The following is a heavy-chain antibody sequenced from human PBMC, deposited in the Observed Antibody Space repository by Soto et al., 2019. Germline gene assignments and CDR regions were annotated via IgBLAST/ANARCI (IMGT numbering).Heavy chain of an antibody. CDR3: ARAYARSSPMDV. Sequence: SVKVSCKASGGTFSSYAISWVRQAPGQGLEWMGGIIPIFGTANYAQKFQGRVTITADKSTSTAYMELSSLRSGDTAVYYCARAYARSSPMDVWGQGTTVTVSS. CDR1: GGTFSSYA. V-gene: IGHV1-69*06. D-gene: IGHD3-16*01. CDR2: IIPIFGTA. J-gene: IGHJ6*02.